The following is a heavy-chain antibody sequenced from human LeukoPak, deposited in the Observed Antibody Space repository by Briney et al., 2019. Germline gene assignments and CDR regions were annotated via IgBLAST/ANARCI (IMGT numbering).Heavy chain of an antibody. Sequence: GGSLRLSCVASGFSFSLYSMKWVRQAPGKGLEWVSYISDTSAMYYADSVRGRFTISRDNAKNSLFLQMNSLRVEDTGVYYRARDGGYSGYDADCWGQGTLVTVSS. J-gene: IGHJ4*02. CDR1: GFSFSLYS. D-gene: IGHD5-12*01. CDR2: ISDTSAM. V-gene: IGHV3-48*01. CDR3: ARDGGYSGYDADC.